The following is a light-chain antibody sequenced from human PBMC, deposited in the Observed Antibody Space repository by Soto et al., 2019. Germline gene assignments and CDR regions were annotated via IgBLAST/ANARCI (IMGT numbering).Light chain of an antibody. Sequence: EIVMTQSPATLSVSAGERATLSCRARQSVRSNLAWYQQKPGQAPRLLIYDESTRATGIPARFSGSGSGTEFILTISSLQSEDFGVYYCQQYNNWPPITFGQGTRLEIK. CDR2: DES. CDR3: QQYNNWPPIT. J-gene: IGKJ5*01. CDR1: QSVRSN. V-gene: IGKV3D-15*01.